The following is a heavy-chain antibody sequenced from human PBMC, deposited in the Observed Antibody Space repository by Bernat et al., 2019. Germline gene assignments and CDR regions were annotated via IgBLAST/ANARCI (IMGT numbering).Heavy chain of an antibody. V-gene: IGHV1-69*01. CDR1: GGTFSSYA. Sequence: QVQLVQSGVEVKKPGSSVKVSCKASGGTFSSYAISWVRQAPGQGLEWMGGIIPIFGTANYAQKFQGRVTITADESTSTAYMELSSLRSEDTAVYYCARGDSSSYYYYYYYMDVWGKGTTVTVSS. CDR3: ARGDSSSYYYYYYYMDV. J-gene: IGHJ6*03. CDR2: IIPIFGTA. D-gene: IGHD6-13*01.